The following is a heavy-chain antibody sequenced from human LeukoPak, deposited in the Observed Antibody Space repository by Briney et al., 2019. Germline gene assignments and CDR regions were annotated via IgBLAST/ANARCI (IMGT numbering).Heavy chain of an antibody. V-gene: IGHV4-34*01. CDR3: ARVPGIRRGMDV. CDR2: INHSGST. CDR1: GGSFSGYY. Sequence: SETLSLTCAVYGGSFSGYYWSWIRQPPGKGLEWIGEINHSGSTNYNPSLKSRVTISVDTSKNQFSLKLSSVTAADTAVYYCARVPGIRRGMDVWGHGTTVTVSS. J-gene: IGHJ6*02. D-gene: IGHD1-14*01.